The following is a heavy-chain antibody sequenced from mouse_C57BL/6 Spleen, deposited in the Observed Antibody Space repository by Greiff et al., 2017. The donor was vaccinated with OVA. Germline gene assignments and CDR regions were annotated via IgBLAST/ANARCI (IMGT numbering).Heavy chain of an antibody. CDR3: ARDGPTGSSLFAY. CDR2: ISSGGSYT. J-gene: IGHJ3*01. CDR1: GFTFSSYG. D-gene: IGHD1-1*01. Sequence: DVHLVESGGDLVKPGGSLKLSCAASGFTFSSYGMSWVRQTPDKRLEWVATISSGGSYTYYPDSVKGRFTISRDNAKNTLYLQMSSLKSEDKAMYYCARDGPTGSSLFAYWGQGTLVTVSA. V-gene: IGHV5-6*01.